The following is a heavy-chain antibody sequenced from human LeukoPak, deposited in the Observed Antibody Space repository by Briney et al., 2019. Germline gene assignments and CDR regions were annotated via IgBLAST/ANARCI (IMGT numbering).Heavy chain of an antibody. CDR1: GFTFSSYG. V-gene: IGHV3-30*02. J-gene: IGHJ4*02. Sequence: GGSLRLSCAASGFTFSSYGMHWVRQAPVKGLEWVAFIRDDGSNKNYADSVKGRFTISRDNSKNSVYLQMNSLRAEDTAVYYCARGGDYWGQGTLVTVSS. D-gene: IGHD3-16*01. CDR2: IRDDGSNK. CDR3: ARGGDY.